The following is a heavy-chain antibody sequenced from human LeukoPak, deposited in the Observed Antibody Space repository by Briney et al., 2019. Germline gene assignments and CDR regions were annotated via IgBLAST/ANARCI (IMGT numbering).Heavy chain of an antibody. CDR2: IRSKAYGGTT. Sequence: GGSLRLSCTATGFTFSDYAMSWVRQAPGKGLEWVGFIRSKAYGGTTEYAASVKGRFTISRDDSKSIAYLQMNSLKTEDTAVYYCTRGGEYGDYVGWFDPWGQGTLVTVSS. J-gene: IGHJ5*02. CDR1: GFTFSDYA. CDR3: TRGGEYGDYVGWFDP. D-gene: IGHD4-17*01. V-gene: IGHV3-49*04.